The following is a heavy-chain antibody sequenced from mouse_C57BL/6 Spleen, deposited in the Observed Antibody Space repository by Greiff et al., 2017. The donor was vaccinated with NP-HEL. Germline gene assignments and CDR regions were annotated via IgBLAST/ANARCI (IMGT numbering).Heavy chain of an antibody. J-gene: IGHJ3*01. Sequence: VQLQQSGAELVKPGASVKLSCKASGYTFTSYWMHWVKQRPGRGLEWIGRIAPNSGGTKYNEKFKSKATLTVDKPSSTAYMQLSSLTSEDSAVYYCARGGDLLWLRRDSWFAYWGQGTLVTVSA. D-gene: IGHD2-2*01. CDR2: IAPNSGGT. V-gene: IGHV1-72*01. CDR3: ARGGDLLWLRRDSWFAY. CDR1: GYTFTSYW.